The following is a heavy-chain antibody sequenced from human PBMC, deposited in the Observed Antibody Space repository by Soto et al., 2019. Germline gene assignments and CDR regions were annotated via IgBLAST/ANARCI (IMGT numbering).Heavy chain of an antibody. CDR2: IYYTGST. Sequence: SETLSLTCTVSGGSISSYYWSWIRQPPGKGLEWIGYIYYTGSTNYNPSLKSRVTISVDTSKNQFSLKLSSVTAADTAVYYCAGGIAARPLGYWGQGTLVTVSS. CDR1: GGSISSYY. D-gene: IGHD6-6*01. V-gene: IGHV4-59*12. CDR3: AGGIAARPLGY. J-gene: IGHJ4*02.